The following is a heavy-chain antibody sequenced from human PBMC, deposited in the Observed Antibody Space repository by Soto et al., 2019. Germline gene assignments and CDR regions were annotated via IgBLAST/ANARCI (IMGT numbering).Heavy chain of an antibody. CDR3: ARGRSTWYYYGSGSYRWYFDY. CDR1: GGSFSGYY. V-gene: IGHV4-34*01. Sequence: KQSQTLSLTCAVYGGSFSGYYWSWIRQPPGKGLEWIGEINHSGSTNYNPSLKSRVTISVDTSKNQFSLKLSSVTAADTAVYYCARGRSTWYYYGSGSYRWYFDYWGQGTLVTVSS. J-gene: IGHJ4*02. D-gene: IGHD3-10*01. CDR2: INHSGST.